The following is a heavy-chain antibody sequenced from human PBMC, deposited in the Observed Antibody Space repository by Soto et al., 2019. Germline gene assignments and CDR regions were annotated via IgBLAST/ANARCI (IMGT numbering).Heavy chain of an antibody. V-gene: IGHV4-4*02. CDR2: IYHSGSA. Sequence: QVQLQESGPGLVNPSETLSLTCTVSGDSISSSHWWSWVRQSPGKGLEWIGDIYHSGSANYNPSLKSRVTISVDKSQNQFSLKLRSVTAADTAVYYCARDSSRAFDIWGQGTMVTVSS. CDR1: GDSISSSHW. D-gene: IGHD2-2*01. J-gene: IGHJ3*02. CDR3: ARDSSRAFDI.